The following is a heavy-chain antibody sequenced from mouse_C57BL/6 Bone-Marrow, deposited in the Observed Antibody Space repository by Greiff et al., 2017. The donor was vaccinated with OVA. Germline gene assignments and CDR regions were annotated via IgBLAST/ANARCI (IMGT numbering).Heavy chain of an antibody. CDR1: GFSLTSYA. CDR2: IWTGGGT. CDR3: ARNSPYYGNYEAMDY. D-gene: IGHD2-10*01. J-gene: IGHJ4*01. V-gene: IGHV2-9-1*01. Sequence: VQLQQSGPGLVAPSQSLSITCTVSGFSLTSYAISWVRQPPGKGLEWLGVIWTGGGTNYNSALKSRLSISKDNSKSQVFLKMNSLQTDDTARYYCARNSPYYGNYEAMDYWGQGTSVTVSS.